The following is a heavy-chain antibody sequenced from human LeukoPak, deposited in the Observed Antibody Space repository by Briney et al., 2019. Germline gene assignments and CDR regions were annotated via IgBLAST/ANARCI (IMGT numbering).Heavy chain of an antibody. J-gene: IGHJ4*02. D-gene: IGHD3-10*01. V-gene: IGHV3-74*01. CDR3: ARGADHGGSYYPD. Sequence: GGSLRLSCAASGFTFNNYAMSWVRQGPGKGPVWVSRMKTDGTRIEYADSVKGRFTISRDNAKNTLFLQMSSLRVEDTAVYYCARGADHGGSYYPDWGQGTRATVSS. CDR2: MKTDGTRI. CDR1: GFTFNNYA.